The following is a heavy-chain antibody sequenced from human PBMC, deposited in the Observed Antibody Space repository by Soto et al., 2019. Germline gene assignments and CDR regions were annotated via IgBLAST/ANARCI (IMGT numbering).Heavy chain of an antibody. CDR2: MNPHSGHT. CDR1: GYTFTSHD. Sequence: QVQLVQSGAEVKKPRASVKVSCKASGYTFTSHDINWMRQATGQGLEWMGWMNPHSGHTNYAQKFQGRVTMTRDTSISTAYMELTSLRSEDTAVYYCASDMSTTWGQGTLVTVSS. D-gene: IGHD2-2*01. J-gene: IGHJ5*02. CDR3: ASDMSTT. V-gene: IGHV1-8*01.